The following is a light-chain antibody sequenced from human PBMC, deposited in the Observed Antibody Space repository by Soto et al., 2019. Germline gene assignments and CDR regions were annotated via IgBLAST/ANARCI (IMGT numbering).Light chain of an antibody. Sequence: DIQLTQSPSSVSASIGDRVTISCRASQSIYKWLVWYQQKPGKAPKLLIYAASSLQSGVPSRFSGRGYGTEFTLTLSSLQTEDSATYYCQQADSFPLTFGGGTEVAI. CDR3: QQADSFPLT. CDR2: AAS. V-gene: IGKV1-12*01. J-gene: IGKJ4*01. CDR1: QSIYKW.